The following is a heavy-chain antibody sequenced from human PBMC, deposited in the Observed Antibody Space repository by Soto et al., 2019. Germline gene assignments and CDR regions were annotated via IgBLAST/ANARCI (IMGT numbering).Heavy chain of an antibody. V-gene: IGHV1-3*01. CDR2: INAGNGNT. CDR1: GYTFTSYA. Sequence: GASVKVSCKASGYTFTSYAMHWVRQAPGQRLEWMGWINAGNGNTRYSQNFQDRITITRDTAASTAYMELSSLRSEDTAVYYCARDGGTTVVRGTNYYYNYMDVWGTGATVTVSS. CDR3: ARDGGTTVVRGTNYYYNYMDV. J-gene: IGHJ6*03. D-gene: IGHD3-10*01.